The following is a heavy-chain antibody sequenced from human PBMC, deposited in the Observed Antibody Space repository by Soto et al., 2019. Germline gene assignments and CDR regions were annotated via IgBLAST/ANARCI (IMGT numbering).Heavy chain of an antibody. Sequence: SETLSRTCSVSGGSISCSYWSWIRQSPGKGLEWLGYVYYTGSTNYSPSLRSRVSISVDTSKNEFSLRLSSVTAADTAVYFCARSVAVPGAHIDYWGDGTQETVSS. CDR3: ARSVAVPGAHIDY. CDR2: VYYTGST. CDR1: GGSISCSY. V-gene: IGHV4-59*01. J-gene: IGHJ4*01. D-gene: IGHD6-19*01.